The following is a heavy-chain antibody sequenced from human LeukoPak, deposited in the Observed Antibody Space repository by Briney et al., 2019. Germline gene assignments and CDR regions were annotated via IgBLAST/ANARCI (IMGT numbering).Heavy chain of an antibody. V-gene: IGHV1-69*05. CDR3: ARALYYYDSSGYYSFDY. J-gene: IGHJ4*02. CDR2: IIPIFGTA. Sequence: SVKVSCKASGGTFSSYAISWVRQAPGQGLEWMGGIIPIFGTANYAQKFQGRVTITTDESTSTAYMELSSLRSEDTAVYYCARALYYYDSSGYYSFDYWGQGTLVTVSS. CDR1: GGTFSSYA. D-gene: IGHD3-22*01.